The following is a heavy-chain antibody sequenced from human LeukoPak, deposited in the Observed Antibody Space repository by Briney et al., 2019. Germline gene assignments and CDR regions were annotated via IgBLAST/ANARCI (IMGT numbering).Heavy chain of an antibody. J-gene: IGHJ4*02. CDR2: ISGSGGST. CDR1: GFTFSSYA. Sequence: GSLRLSCAASGFTFSSYAMSWVRQAPGKGLEWVSAISGSGGSTYYADSVKGRFTISRDNSKNTLYLQMNSLRAEDTAVYFCAQPTYYDSSGYYNYWGQGTLVTVSS. D-gene: IGHD3-22*01. CDR3: AQPTYYDSSGYYNY. V-gene: IGHV3-23*01.